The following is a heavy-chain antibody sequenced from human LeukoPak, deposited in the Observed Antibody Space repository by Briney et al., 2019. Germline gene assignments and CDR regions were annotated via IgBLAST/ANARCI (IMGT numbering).Heavy chain of an antibody. CDR1: GYTLTELS. D-gene: IGHD2-21*01. CDR3: ARYVVALYDAFDI. CDR2: IIPIFGTA. Sequence: SVKVSCKVSGYTLTELSMHWVRQAPGQGLEWMGGIIPIFGTANYTQKFQGRVTITADESTSTAYMELSSLRSEDTAVYYCARYVVALYDAFDIWGQGTMVTVSS. J-gene: IGHJ3*02. V-gene: IGHV1-69*13.